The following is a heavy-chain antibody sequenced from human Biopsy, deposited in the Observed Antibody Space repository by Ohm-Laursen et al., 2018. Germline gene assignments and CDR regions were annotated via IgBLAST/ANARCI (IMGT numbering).Heavy chain of an antibody. J-gene: IGHJ6*02. CDR1: GYTFAGYY. D-gene: IGHD3-9*01. Sequence: ESSVKVSCKASGYTFAGYYLHWVRQAPGHGLEWMGWINPNSGNANYAQSFRGRLTVTRDTSISTAYMELTSLTFGDTAIYYCARVPAYPSIDGYYGLDLWGQGTTVIVSS. CDR3: ARVPAYPSIDGYYGLDL. V-gene: IGHV1-2*02. CDR2: INPNSGNA.